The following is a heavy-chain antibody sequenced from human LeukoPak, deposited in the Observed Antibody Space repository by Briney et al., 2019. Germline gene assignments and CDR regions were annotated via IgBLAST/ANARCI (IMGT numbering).Heavy chain of an antibody. CDR2: IKQDGSEK. Sequence: PGGSLRLSCAASGFTFSSYWMSWVRQAPGKGLEWVANIKQDGSEKYYVDSVKGRFTISRDNAKNSLYLQMNSLRAEDTAVYYCASGTLPHYDILTGYYTSSYWGQGTLVTVSS. CDR3: ASGTLPHYDILTGYYTSSY. D-gene: IGHD3-9*01. V-gene: IGHV3-7*01. CDR1: GFTFSSYW. J-gene: IGHJ4*02.